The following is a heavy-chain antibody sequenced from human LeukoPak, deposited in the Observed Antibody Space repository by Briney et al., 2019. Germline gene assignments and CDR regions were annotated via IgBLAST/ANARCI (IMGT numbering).Heavy chain of an antibody. CDR2: ISSSSSYI. CDR1: GFTFSSYS. J-gene: IGHJ4*02. CDR3: ARSPNPWIATYYFDY. D-gene: IGHD5-12*01. Sequence: GGSLRLSCAASGFTFSSYSMNWVRQAPGKGLEWVSSISSSSSYIYYADSVKGRFTISRDNAKNSLYLQMNSLRAEDTAVYYCARSPNPWIATYYFDYWGQGTLVTVSP. V-gene: IGHV3-21*01.